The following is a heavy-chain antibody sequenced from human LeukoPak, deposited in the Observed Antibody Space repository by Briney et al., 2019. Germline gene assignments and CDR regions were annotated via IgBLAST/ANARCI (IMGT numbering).Heavy chain of an antibody. V-gene: IGHV3-21*01. Sequence: KPGGSLRLSCAASGVPLSGYSMNWVRQAPGKGLEWVSSISSTTNYIYYADSVKGRFTISRDNAKNSLYLQMNSLRAEDTAVYYCARVGYCSSSTCRNYFDYWGQGTLVTVSS. CDR2: ISSTTNYI. D-gene: IGHD2-2*01. CDR3: ARVGYCSSSTCRNYFDY. CDR1: GVPLSGYS. J-gene: IGHJ4*02.